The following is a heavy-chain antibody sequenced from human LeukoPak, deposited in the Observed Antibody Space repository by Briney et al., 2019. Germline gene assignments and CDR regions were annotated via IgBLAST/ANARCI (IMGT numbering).Heavy chain of an antibody. CDR1: GYSFTNYW. CDR2: IYPRDSDT. J-gene: IGHJ3*02. Sequence: GESLKISCEGSGYSFTNYWIGWVRQMPGKGLEWMGIIYPRDSDTRYSPSFQGQATISADKSISTAYLQWSSLKASDTAMYFCARLGYYGSGTFGLPDAFDIWGQGTMVTVSS. CDR3: ARLGYYGSGTFGLPDAFDI. D-gene: IGHD3-10*01. V-gene: IGHV5-51*01.